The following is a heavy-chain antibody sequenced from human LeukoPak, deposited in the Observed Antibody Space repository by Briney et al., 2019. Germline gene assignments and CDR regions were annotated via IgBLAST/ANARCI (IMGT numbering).Heavy chain of an antibody. J-gene: IGHJ3*02. CDR3: DKDGCGNYCYFDI. CDR1: GFTFSTYA. V-gene: IGHV3-23*01. CDR2: ISGGGENT. Sequence: PGGSLRLSCAASGFTFSTYAMSWVRQAPGKGLEWVSGISGGGENTYYPDSVKGRFTISRDNSKHTIYLQMNSLRAEDAAVYYWDKDGCGNYCYFDIWGQGTMVTVSS. D-gene: IGHD1-26*01.